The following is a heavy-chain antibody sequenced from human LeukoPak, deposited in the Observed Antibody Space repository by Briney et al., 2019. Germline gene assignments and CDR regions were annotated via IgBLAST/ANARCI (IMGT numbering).Heavy chain of an antibody. Sequence: KPSETLSLTCTVSGGSISSYYWSWIRRPPGKGPEWIGYIYYIGSTNYNPSLKSRVTISVDTSKNQFSLKLSSVTAADTAVYYCARSGIAVADNWFDPWGQGTLVTVSS. CDR2: IYYIGST. J-gene: IGHJ5*02. V-gene: IGHV4-59*01. CDR3: ARSGIAVADNWFDP. D-gene: IGHD6-19*01. CDR1: GGSISSYY.